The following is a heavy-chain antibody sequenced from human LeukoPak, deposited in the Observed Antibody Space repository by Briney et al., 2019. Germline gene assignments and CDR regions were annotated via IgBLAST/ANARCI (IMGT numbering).Heavy chain of an antibody. D-gene: IGHD6-13*01. J-gene: IGHJ5*01. CDR2: ISGSGGST. V-gene: IGHV3-23*01. CDR3: AKGTHSSSWHWFDS. CDR1: GFTFNNYA. Sequence: GGSLRLSCAAPGFTFNNYAMSWVRQAPGKGLEWVSAISGSGGSTYYADSVKGRFTISRDNAKNSVFLQMNSLRAEDTAVYYCAKGTHSSSWHWFDSWGQGTLVTVSS.